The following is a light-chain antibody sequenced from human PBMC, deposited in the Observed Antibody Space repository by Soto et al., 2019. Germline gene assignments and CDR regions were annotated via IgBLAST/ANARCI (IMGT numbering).Light chain of an antibody. Sequence: QSALTQPASVSGSPGQSITISCTGTSNDVGSYNLVSWYQQHPGKAPKLMIYEVTDRPSGVSNRFSGSKSGNTASLTISGLQAEDEAEYYCSSYTNINTRACVFGTGTKLTVL. J-gene: IGLJ1*01. CDR3: SSYTNINTRACV. V-gene: IGLV2-14*02. CDR1: SNDVGSYNL. CDR2: EVT.